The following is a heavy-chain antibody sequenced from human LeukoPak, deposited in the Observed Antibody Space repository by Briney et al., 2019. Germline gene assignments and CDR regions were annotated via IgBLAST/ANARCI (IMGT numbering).Heavy chain of an antibody. CDR1: GYTLTSYY. CDR2: FDPEDGET. V-gene: IGHV1-24*01. CDR3: ATVMLG. D-gene: IGHD2-8*01. J-gene: IGHJ4*02. Sequence: ASVKVSCKASGYTLTSYYIHWVRQAPGKGLEWMGGFDPEDGETIYAQKFQGRVTMTEDTSTDTAYMELSSLRSEDTAVYYCATVMLGWGQGTLVTVSS.